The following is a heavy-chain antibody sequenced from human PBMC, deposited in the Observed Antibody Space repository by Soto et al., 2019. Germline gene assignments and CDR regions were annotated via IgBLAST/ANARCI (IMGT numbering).Heavy chain of an antibody. V-gene: IGHV3-23*01. D-gene: IGHD2-21*02. CDR2: VSASGLNT. Sequence: GVSLRLSCAASGFTFSTYAMAWVRQAPGKGLEWVSGVSASGLNTDYADPVKGRFYISRDNSKNTVCLHMNSLRAEDTALYYCAKARPRRTPDYCFEHWGQGTPVTVSS. CDR1: GFTFSTYA. CDR3: AKARPRRTPDYCFEH. J-gene: IGHJ4*02.